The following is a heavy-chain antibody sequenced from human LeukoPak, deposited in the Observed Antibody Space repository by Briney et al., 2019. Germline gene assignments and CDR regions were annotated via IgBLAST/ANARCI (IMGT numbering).Heavy chain of an antibody. CDR1: GYTFTSCY. CDR2: INPSGGST. Sequence: ASVKVSCKASGYTFTSCYMHWVRQAPGQGLEWMGIINPSGGSTSYAQKFQGRVTMTRDTSTSTVYMELSSLRSEDTAVYYCARCQGITMVRGVIIPNYYYYGMDVWGQGTTVTVSS. D-gene: IGHD3-10*01. CDR3: ARCQGITMVRGVIIPNYYYYGMDV. J-gene: IGHJ6*02. V-gene: IGHV1-46*01.